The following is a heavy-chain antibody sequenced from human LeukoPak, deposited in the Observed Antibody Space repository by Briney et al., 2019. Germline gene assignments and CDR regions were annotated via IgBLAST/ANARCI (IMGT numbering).Heavy chain of an antibody. CDR2: IYYSGST. D-gene: IGHD4-17*01. V-gene: IGHV4-59*01. CDR1: GGSISSYY. CDR3: ARVLPPGPYGDYSELWFDP. Sequence: PSQTLSLTCTVSGGSISSYYWSWIRQPPGKGLEWIGYIYYSGSTNYNPSLKSRVTISVDTSKNQFSLKLSSVTAADTAVYYCARVLPPGPYGDYSELWFDPWGQGTLVTVSS. J-gene: IGHJ5*02.